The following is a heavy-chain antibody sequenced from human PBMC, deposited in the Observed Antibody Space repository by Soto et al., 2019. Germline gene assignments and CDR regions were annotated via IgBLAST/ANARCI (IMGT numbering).Heavy chain of an antibody. D-gene: IGHD5-18*01. CDR1: GGSVSSGSYY. CDR3: AREEGYSYGYSA. CDR2: IYYSGST. Sequence: QVQLQESGPGLVKPSETLSLTCTVSGGSVSSGSYYWSWIRQPPGKGLEWIGYIYYSGSTNYNPSLKSRVTISVATSKNQFSLKLSSVTAADTAVYYCAREEGYSYGYSAWGQGTMVTVSS. J-gene: IGHJ3*01. V-gene: IGHV4-61*01.